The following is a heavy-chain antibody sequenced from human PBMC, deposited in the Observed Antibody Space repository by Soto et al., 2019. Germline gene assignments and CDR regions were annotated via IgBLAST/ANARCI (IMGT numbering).Heavy chain of an antibody. D-gene: IGHD3-3*01. CDR2: ISAYNGNT. V-gene: IGHV1-18*01. Sequence: ASVKVSCKASGYTFTSYCISWVRQAPGQGLEWMGWISAYNGNTNYAQKLQGRVTMTTDTSTSTAYMELRSLRSDDTAVYYCARDYYYDFWSGYPTGAFDIWGQGTMVTVSS. CDR1: GYTFTSYC. CDR3: ARDYYYDFWSGYPTGAFDI. J-gene: IGHJ3*02.